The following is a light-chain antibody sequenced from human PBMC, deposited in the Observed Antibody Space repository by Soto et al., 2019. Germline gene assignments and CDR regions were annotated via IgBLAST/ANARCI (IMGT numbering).Light chain of an antibody. CDR3: QQYNNWPLLT. J-gene: IGKJ4*01. CDR1: QSVSSN. CDR2: GAS. V-gene: IGKV3-15*01. Sequence: EIAMTQSPATLSVSPGERATLSCRASQSVSSNFDGYQQKPGQAPRLLIYGASTRATGIPDRFSGSGSGKEFTLTISSLQSEDFAVYYCQQYNNWPLLTFGGGTQVEIK.